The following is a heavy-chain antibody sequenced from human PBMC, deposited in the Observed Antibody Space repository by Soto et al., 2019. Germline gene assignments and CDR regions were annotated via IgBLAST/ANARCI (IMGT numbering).Heavy chain of an antibody. V-gene: IGHV1-46*01. Sequence: ASVKVSCKASGYTFTSYYMHWVRQAPGQGLEWMGIINPSGGSTSYAQKFQGRVTMTRDTSTSTVYMELSSLRSEDTAVYYCARGLKHYYDSSGYFGLLGYWGQGTLVTVSS. J-gene: IGHJ4*02. D-gene: IGHD3-22*01. CDR2: INPSGGST. CDR1: GYTFTSYY. CDR3: ARGLKHYYDSSGYFGLLGY.